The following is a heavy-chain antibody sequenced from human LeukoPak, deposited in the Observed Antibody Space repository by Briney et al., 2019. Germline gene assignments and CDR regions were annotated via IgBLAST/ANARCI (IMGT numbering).Heavy chain of an antibody. Sequence: SVKVSCKASGGTFSSYAISWVRQAPGQGLEWMGGIIPIFGTANYAQKFQGRVTITADESMSTAYMELSSLRSEDTAVYYCARDRNSLVVVSAASSAFDIWGQGTMVTVSS. CDR1: GGTFSSYA. J-gene: IGHJ3*02. CDR3: ARDRNSLVVVSAASSAFDI. CDR2: IIPIFGTA. V-gene: IGHV1-69*13. D-gene: IGHD2-2*01.